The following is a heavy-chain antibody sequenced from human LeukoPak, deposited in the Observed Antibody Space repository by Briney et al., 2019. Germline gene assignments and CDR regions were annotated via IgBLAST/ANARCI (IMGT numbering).Heavy chain of an antibody. D-gene: IGHD3-3*01. J-gene: IGHJ4*02. CDR2: INPNSGGT. CDR3: ARGPIYYDFWSGKGTRPFDY. Sequence: GASVKVSCKASGYTFTGYYMHWVRQAPGQGLEWMGWINPNSGGTNYAQKFQGRVTMTRDTSISTAYMELSRLRSDDTAVYYCARGPIYYDFWSGKGTRPFDYWGQGTLVTVSS. V-gene: IGHV1-2*02. CDR1: GYTFTGYY.